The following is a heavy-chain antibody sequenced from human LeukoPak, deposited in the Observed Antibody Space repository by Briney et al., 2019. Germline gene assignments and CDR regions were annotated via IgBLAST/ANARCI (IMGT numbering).Heavy chain of an antibody. V-gene: IGHV4-39*07. CDR2: IYYDGSP. CDR1: GDSISSGSYY. Sequence: SETLSLTCSVSGDSISSGSYYWGWVRQPPGKCLEWIGSIYYDGSPYYSPSLQGRVTISIDTSKNQFSLQLNSVTAADTAVYSCARIINTGIYGRGWFDRWGQGTLVTVS. D-gene: IGHD1-26*01. J-gene: IGHJ5*02. CDR3: ARIINTGIYGRGWFDR.